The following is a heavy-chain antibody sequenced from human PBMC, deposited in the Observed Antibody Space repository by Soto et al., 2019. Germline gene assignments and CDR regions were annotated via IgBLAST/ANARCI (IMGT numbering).Heavy chain of an antibody. CDR1: GYTFTSYD. Sequence: QVQLVQSGAEVKKPGASVKVSCKASGYTFTSYDINWVRQATGQGLEWMGWMNPNSGNTGYARTFQGRVTVTSHTSISTAYPALSSLRSEATAVYYCARSTNDYGDRHWGQGTLVTVSS. D-gene: IGHD4-17*01. CDR2: MNPNSGNT. CDR3: ARSTNDYGDRH. J-gene: IGHJ4*02. V-gene: IGHV1-8*01.